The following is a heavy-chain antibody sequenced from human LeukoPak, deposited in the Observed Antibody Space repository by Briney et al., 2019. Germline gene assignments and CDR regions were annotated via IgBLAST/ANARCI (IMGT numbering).Heavy chain of an antibody. CDR1: GYTFTSHD. J-gene: IGHJ5*02. Sequence: AAVKVSFKSSGYTFTSHDINWVRQATGQGVGWVGWMNPNSGNTDYAQKVQGRVTMTRNTYLNTAYMELSSLRSEDTAVYYCARGPIFDPWGQGTLVTVSS. CDR2: MNPNSGNT. D-gene: IGHD3-3*01. V-gene: IGHV1-8*01. CDR3: ARGPIFDP.